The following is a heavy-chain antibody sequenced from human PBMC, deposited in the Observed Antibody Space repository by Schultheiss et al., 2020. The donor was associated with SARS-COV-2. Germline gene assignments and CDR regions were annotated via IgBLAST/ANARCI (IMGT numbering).Heavy chain of an antibody. CDR3: ARDDAVDYGGNSENYYGMDV. CDR2: ISWDGGST. V-gene: IGHV3-43D*03. CDR1: GFTFDDYA. J-gene: IGHJ6*02. D-gene: IGHD4-23*01. Sequence: GGSLRLSCAASGFTFDDYAMHWVRQAPGKGLEWVSLISWDGGSTYYADSVKGRFTISRDNSKNSLYLQMNSLRAEDTALYYCARDDAVDYGGNSENYYGMDVWGQGTTVTVSS.